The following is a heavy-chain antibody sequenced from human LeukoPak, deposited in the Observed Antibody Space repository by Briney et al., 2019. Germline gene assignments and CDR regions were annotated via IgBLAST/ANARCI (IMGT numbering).Heavy chain of an antibody. CDR1: GGTFSGYA. CDR3: ASPDCSGGSCYTEPYFDY. CDR2: IIPIFGTA. V-gene: IGHV1-69*05. Sequence: SVKVSCKASGGTFSGYAISWVRQAPGQGLEWMGRIIPIFGTANYAQKFQGRVTITTDESTSTAYMELSSLRSEDTAVYYCASPDCSGGSCYTEPYFDYWGQGTLVTVSS. J-gene: IGHJ4*02. D-gene: IGHD2-15*01.